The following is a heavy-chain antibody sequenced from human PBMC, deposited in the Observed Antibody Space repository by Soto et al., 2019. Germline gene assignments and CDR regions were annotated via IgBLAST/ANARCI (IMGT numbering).Heavy chain of an antibody. CDR3: AKGLGIQLWSPYNY. CDR2: ISYDGSNK. CDR1: GFTFSSYG. D-gene: IGHD5-18*01. J-gene: IGHJ4*02. Sequence: PGGSLRLSCAASGFTFSSYGMHWVRQAPGKGLEWVAVISYDGSNKYYADSVKGRFTISRDNSKNTLYLQMNSLRAEDTAVYYCAKGLGIQLWSPYNYWGQGTLVTVPQ. V-gene: IGHV3-30*18.